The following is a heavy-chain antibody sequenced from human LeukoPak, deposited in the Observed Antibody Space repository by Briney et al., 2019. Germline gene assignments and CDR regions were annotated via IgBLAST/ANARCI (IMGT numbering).Heavy chain of an antibody. D-gene: IGHD1-26*01. CDR1: GFNFNMYG. CDR2: ISYDGRTT. J-gene: IGHJ4*02. Sequence: PGRSLRLSCAASGFNFNMYGMHWVRQAPGKGLEWVAAISYDGRTTYYADSVKGRFTISKDTSKNTLYLEMDSLRPEDTAIYYCTRDGIVGARSFDSWGQGILVTVSS. V-gene: IGHV3-30*03. CDR3: TRDGIVGARSFDS.